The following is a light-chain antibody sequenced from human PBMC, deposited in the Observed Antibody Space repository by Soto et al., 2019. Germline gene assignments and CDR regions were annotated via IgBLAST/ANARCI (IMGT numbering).Light chain of an antibody. Sequence: DIQLTQSPSFLSASVGDRVSITCRASQGITSFLAWYQQIPGKAPKLLIYTASTLQSGVPPRFSGSGSGTEFTLTNSSLQPADFGTYYCQQLNSYPLTFGGGTRVAIK. CDR2: TAS. J-gene: IGKJ4*01. CDR1: QGITSF. CDR3: QQLNSYPLT. V-gene: IGKV1-9*01.